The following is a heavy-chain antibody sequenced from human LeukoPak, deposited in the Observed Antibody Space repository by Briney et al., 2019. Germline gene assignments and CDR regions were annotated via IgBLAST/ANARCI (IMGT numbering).Heavy chain of an antibody. Sequence: PSETLSLTCSVSGGSITSYWSWIRPPPGKGLEWIGYIYYSGSTNYNPSLKGRVTTSIDTSKNQFSLKLSSVTAADTAVYYCARDFRGNYGSRGMDVWGQGTTVTVSS. V-gene: IGHV4-59*01. J-gene: IGHJ6*02. CDR2: IYYSGST. CDR3: ARDFRGNYGSRGMDV. D-gene: IGHD1-26*01. CDR1: GGSITSY.